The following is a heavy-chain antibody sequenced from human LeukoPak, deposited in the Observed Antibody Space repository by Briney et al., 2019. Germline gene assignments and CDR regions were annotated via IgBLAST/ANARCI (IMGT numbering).Heavy chain of an antibody. CDR2: ISGSGVST. CDR3: AKGTAAAGDLLSDY. V-gene: IGHV3-23*01. Sequence: GGSLRLSCAASGFTFSSYAMSWVRQAPGKGLERVSIISGSGVSTYYADSVKGRFTISRDNSKNTLYLQMNSLRAEDTAVYYCAKGTAAAGDLLSDYWGQGTLVTVSS. CDR1: GFTFSSYA. J-gene: IGHJ4*02. D-gene: IGHD6-13*01.